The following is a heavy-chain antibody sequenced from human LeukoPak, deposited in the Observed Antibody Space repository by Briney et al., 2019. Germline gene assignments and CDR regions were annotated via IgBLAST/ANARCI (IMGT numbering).Heavy chain of an antibody. CDR2: INHSGST. CDR1: GYSISSGYY. Sequence: PSETLSLTCTVSGYSISSGYYWSWIRQPPGKGLEWIGEINHSGSTNYNPSLKSRVTISVDTSKNQFSLKLSSVTAADTAVYYCARTGLSILFDYWGQGTLVTVSS. J-gene: IGHJ4*02. D-gene: IGHD3/OR15-3a*01. CDR3: ARTGLSILFDY. V-gene: IGHV4-38-2*02.